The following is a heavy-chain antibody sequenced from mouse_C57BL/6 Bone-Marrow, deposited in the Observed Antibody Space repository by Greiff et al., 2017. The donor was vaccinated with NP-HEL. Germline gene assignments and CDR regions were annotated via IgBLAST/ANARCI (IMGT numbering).Heavy chain of an antibody. J-gene: IGHJ2*01. D-gene: IGHD1-1*02. CDR3: VRVGGLDY. CDR1: GYTFTSYW. V-gene: IGHV1-50*01. Sequence: VQLPQPGAELVKPGASVKLSCKASGYTFTSYWMQWVKQRPGQGLEWIGEIDPSDSYTNYNQKFKGKATLTVDTSASTAYMQLSSLTSEDSAVYYCVRVGGLDYGGRGTTLTVSA. CDR2: IDPSDSYT.